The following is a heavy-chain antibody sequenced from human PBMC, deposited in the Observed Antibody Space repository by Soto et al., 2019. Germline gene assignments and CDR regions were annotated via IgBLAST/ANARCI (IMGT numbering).Heavy chain of an antibody. Sequence: QAHLVESGGGVVEPGRSLRLSCAASGFTFTSYGMHWVRQAPGTRLVWVAVISYDGGLQHYADSVKGRVTISRDNSQNMLLLQLNSLRAEDTAVYYCVSDRRYGHASAPSSWGQGTLFTVYS. CDR3: VSDRRYGHASAPSS. CDR1: GFTFTSYG. D-gene: IGHD5-18*01. J-gene: IGHJ5*02. V-gene: IGHV3-30*03. CDR2: ISYDGGLQ.